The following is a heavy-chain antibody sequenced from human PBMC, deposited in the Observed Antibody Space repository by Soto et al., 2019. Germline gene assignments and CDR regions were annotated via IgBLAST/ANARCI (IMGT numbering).Heavy chain of an antibody. D-gene: IGHD2-15*01. CDR1: GGSISSGGYY. CDR3: ASTGYCSGGSCPDAFDI. V-gene: IGHV4-31*03. J-gene: IGHJ3*02. CDR2: IYDSGSP. Sequence: QVQLQESGPGLVKPSQTLSLTCTVSGGSISSGGYYWSWIRQHPGKGLEWIGYIYDSGSPYYNPSLKSRVTISVDTSKNQFSLKLSSVTAADTAVYYCASTGYCSGGSCPDAFDIWGQGTMVTVSS.